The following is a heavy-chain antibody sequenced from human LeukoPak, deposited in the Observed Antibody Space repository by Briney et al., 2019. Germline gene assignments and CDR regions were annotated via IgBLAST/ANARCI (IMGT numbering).Heavy chain of an antibody. V-gene: IGHV1-69*01. J-gene: IGHJ4*02. CDR3: AGADYYDSSGYYYYFDY. CDR1: GGTFNSYA. CDR2: IIPIFGTA. Sequence: ASVKVSCKASGGTFNSYAISLVRQAPGQGLEWMGVIIPIFGTADYAQKFQGRVTITADESTSTAYMELRSLRSEDTAVYYCAGADYYDSSGYYYYFDYWGQGTLVTVSS. D-gene: IGHD3-22*01.